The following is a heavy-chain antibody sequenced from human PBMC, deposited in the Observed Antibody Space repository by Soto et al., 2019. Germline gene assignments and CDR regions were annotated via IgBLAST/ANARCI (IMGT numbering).Heavy chain of an antibody. V-gene: IGHV3-23*01. CDR2: IGGSGGDT. J-gene: IGHJ4*02. D-gene: IGHD3-22*01. CDR1: GFTFSIYA. Sequence: GGSLRLSCAASGFTFSIYAMSWVRQAPGKGLEWVSTIGGSGGDTTYADFVRGRFTVSRDNSRNTLYLQMNSLRAEDTAIYYCAKDAPGSGWLSDDWGRGTLVTVSS. CDR3: AKDAPGSGWLSDD.